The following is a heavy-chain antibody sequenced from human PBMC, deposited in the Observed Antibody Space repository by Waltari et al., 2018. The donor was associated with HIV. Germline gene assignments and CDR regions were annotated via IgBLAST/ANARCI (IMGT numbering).Heavy chain of an antibody. D-gene: IGHD3-10*01. J-gene: IGHJ6*02. Sequence: EVQLVESGGGLVQRGGSLRLSCVAYGLSVRDIYMGWVSLAPGKGLQWVSVLYTEGRTQYMDSVKGRFTIFRDDSKNTLYLQMNSLRVDDTAIYYCARMKRSYGSGQSRYFYFGMDVWGQGTTVIISS. V-gene: IGHV3-53*01. CDR1: GLSVRDIY. CDR2: LYTEGRT. CDR3: ARMKRSYGSGQSRYFYFGMDV.